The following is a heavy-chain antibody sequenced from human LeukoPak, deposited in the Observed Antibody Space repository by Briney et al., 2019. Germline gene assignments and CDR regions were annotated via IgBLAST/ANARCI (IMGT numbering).Heavy chain of an antibody. CDR1: GGTFSSYA. V-gene: IGHV1-69*04. Sequence: SVKVSCKASGGTFSSYAISWVRQAPGQGLEWMGRIIPILGIANYAQKFQGRVTITADKSTSTAYMELSSLRSEDTAVYYCARDPRGASSGYLDDWGQGTLVTVSS. CDR3: ARDPRGASSGYLDD. J-gene: IGHJ4*02. CDR2: IIPILGIA. D-gene: IGHD3-22*01.